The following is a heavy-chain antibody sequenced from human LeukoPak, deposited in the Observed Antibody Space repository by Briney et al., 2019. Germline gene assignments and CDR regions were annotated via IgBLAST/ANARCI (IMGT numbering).Heavy chain of an antibody. CDR1: GYTLTELS. V-gene: IGHV1-24*01. Sequence: ASVKVSCKVSGYTLTELSMHWVRQAPGKGLEWMGGFDPEDGETIYAQKFQGRVTMTEDTSTDTAYMKLSSLRSEDTAVYYCATYCTNGVCYFGNYWGQGTLVTVSS. CDR3: ATYCTNGVCYFGNY. D-gene: IGHD2-8*01. CDR2: FDPEDGET. J-gene: IGHJ4*02.